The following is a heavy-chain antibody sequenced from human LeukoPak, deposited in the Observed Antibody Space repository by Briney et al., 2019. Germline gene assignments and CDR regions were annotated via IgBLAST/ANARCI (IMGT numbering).Heavy chain of an antibody. CDR2: IKSKTDGGTT. CDR3: ASSGYNYGTSYFAY. Sequence: PGGSLRLSCAASGFTFSNAWMSWVRQAPGKGLEWVGRIKSKTDGGTTDYAAPVKGRFTISRDDSKNTLYLQMNSLRAEDTAIYYCASSGYNYGTSYFAYWGQGTLVTVSS. J-gene: IGHJ4*02. D-gene: IGHD5-18*01. V-gene: IGHV3-15*01. CDR1: GFTFSNAW.